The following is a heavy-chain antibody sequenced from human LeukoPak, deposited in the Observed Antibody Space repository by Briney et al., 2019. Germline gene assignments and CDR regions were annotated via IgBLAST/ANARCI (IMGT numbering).Heavy chain of an antibody. CDR2: INHSGST. Sequence: SETLSLTCAVYGGSFSGYYWSWIRQPPGKGLEWIGEINHSGSTNYNPSLKSRVTISVDTSKNQFSLKLSSVTAADTAVYYCAREGFRDSSGYYLTPPFDYWGQGTLVTVSS. D-gene: IGHD3-22*01. V-gene: IGHV4-34*01. J-gene: IGHJ4*02. CDR1: GGSFSGYY. CDR3: AREGFRDSSGYYLTPPFDY.